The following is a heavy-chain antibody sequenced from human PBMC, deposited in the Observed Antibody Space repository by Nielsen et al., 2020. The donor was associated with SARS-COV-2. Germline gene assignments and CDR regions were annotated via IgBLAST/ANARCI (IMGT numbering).Heavy chain of an antibody. Sequence: GGSLRLSCAASGFTFSSYAMHWVRKAPGKGLEWVAVISYDGSNKYYADSVKGRFTISRDNSKNTLYLQMNSLRTEDTAVYYCANSPEDASSSWNYWGQGTLVTVSS. CDR1: GFTFSSYA. J-gene: IGHJ4*02. V-gene: IGHV3-30-3*01. CDR3: ANSPEDASSSWNY. CDR2: ISYDGSNK. D-gene: IGHD6-13*01.